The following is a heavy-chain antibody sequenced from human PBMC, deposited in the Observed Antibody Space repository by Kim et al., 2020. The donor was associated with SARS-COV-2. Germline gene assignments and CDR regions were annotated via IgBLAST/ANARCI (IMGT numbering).Heavy chain of an antibody. CDR3: ARGRGLWFGELTWFDP. V-gene: IGHV1-3*01. Sequence: KFQGRVTITRDTSASTAYMELSSLRSEDTAVYYCARGRGLWFGELTWFDPWGQGTLVTVSS. D-gene: IGHD3-10*01. J-gene: IGHJ5*02.